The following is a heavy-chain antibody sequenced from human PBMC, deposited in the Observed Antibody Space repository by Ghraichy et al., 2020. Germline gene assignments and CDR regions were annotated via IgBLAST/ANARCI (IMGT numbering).Heavy chain of an antibody. J-gene: IGHJ3*02. CDR2: ISGSGGST. D-gene: IGHD3/OR15-3a*01. Sequence: GGSLRLSCAASGFTFSSYAMSWVRQAPGKGLEWVSAISGSGGSTYYADSVKGRFTISRDNSKNTLYLQMNSLRAEDTAVYYCAKAFNPGDWLFDAFDIWGQGTMVTVSS. CDR3: AKAFNPGDWLFDAFDI. V-gene: IGHV3-23*01. CDR1: GFTFSSYA.